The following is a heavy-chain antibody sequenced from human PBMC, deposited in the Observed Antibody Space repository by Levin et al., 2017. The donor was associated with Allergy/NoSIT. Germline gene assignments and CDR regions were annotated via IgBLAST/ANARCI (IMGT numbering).Heavy chain of an antibody. CDR3: ARTVRGYYYMDV. D-gene: IGHD3-10*01. CDR1: GGSISSSIYY. Sequence: SETLSLTCTVSGGSISSSIYYWGWIRQPPGKGLEWIGSTHYSGITYYNPSLKSRVTISVDTSKNQLSLKLSSVTAADTAVYYCARTVRGYYYMDVWGKGTTVTVSS. CDR2: THYSGIT. V-gene: IGHV4-39*01. J-gene: IGHJ6*03.